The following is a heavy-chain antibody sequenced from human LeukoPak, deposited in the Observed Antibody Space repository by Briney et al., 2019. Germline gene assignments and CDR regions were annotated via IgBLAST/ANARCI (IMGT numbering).Heavy chain of an antibody. CDR3: AKDQEYYDSSGYFTADY. D-gene: IGHD3-22*01. V-gene: IGHV3-30*02. CDR1: GFTFSSYG. J-gene: IGHJ4*02. Sequence: PGGSLRLSCAASGFTFSSYGMHWVRQAPGKGLEWVAFIRYDGSNKYYADSVKGRFTISRDNSKNTLYLHVNSLRAEDTAVYYCAKDQEYYDSSGYFTADYWGQGTLVTVSS. CDR2: IRYDGSNK.